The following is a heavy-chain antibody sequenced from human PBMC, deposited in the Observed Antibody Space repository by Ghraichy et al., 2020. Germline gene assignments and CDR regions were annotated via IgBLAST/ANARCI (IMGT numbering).Heavy chain of an antibody. CDR3: ARDPSDTAMVSYYYYGMDV. V-gene: IGHV3-11*01. D-gene: IGHD5-18*01. CDR1: GFTFSDYY. CDR2: ISTSGSTT. Sequence: LSLTCAASGFTFSDYYMSWIRQAPGRGLEWVSYISTSGSTTYYADSVKGRFTISRDNAKNSLYLQMNSLRAEDTAVYYCARDPSDTAMVSYYYYGMDVWGQGTTVTVSS. J-gene: IGHJ6*02.